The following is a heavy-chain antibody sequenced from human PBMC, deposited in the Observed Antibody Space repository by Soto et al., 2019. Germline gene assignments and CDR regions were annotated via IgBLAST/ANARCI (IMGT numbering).Heavy chain of an antibody. CDR1: GYTFTSYG. D-gene: IGHD6-19*01. J-gene: IGHJ3*02. CDR2: ISAYNGNT. Sequence: ASVKVSCKASGYTFTSYGIIWVRQAPGQGLEWMGWISAYNGNTNYAQKLQGRVTMTTDTSTSTAYMELRSLRSDDTAVYYCARDDSSGWYGAFDIWGQGTMVTVSS. V-gene: IGHV1-18*01. CDR3: ARDDSSGWYGAFDI.